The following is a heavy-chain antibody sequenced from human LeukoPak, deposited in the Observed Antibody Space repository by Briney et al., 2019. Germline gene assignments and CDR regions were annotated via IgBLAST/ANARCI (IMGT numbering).Heavy chain of an antibody. Sequence: ASVKVSCEASGYTFTGYYMHWVRQAPGQGLEWMGWINPNSGGTNYAQKFQDRVTMTRDTSISTAYMELSRLRSDDTAVYYCARGRSIADYFDYWGQGTLVTVSS. CDR2: INPNSGGT. J-gene: IGHJ4*02. D-gene: IGHD6-6*01. CDR1: GYTFTGYY. CDR3: ARGRSIADYFDY. V-gene: IGHV1-2*02.